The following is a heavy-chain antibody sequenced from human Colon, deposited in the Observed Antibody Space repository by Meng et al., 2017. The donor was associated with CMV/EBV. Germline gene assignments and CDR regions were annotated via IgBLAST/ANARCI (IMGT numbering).Heavy chain of an antibody. CDR1: GFTFSSYW. J-gene: IGHJ4*02. D-gene: IGHD4-23*01. CDR2: VNSDGTST. V-gene: IGHV3-74*01. CDR3: TRGNSHAHDY. Sequence: GVSLKISCATSGFTFSSYWMHWVRQAPGKGLVWVSRVNSDGTSTSYADSVKGRFTISRDNAENTLYLQMNSLRAEDTAVYYCTRGNSHAHDYWGQGTLVTAPQ.